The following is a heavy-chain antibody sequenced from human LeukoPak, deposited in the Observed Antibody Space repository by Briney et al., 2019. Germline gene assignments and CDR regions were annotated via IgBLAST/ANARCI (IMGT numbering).Heavy chain of an antibody. CDR1: GFTFSSYA. CDR2: ISDSGGSR. D-gene: IGHD3-22*01. J-gene: IGHJ4*02. CDR3: ATPYDSTSYYPLTY. V-gene: IGHV3-23*01. Sequence: GGSLRLSCAASGFTFSSYAMTWVSQAPGKGLEWVSKISDSGGSRYYADSVKGRFTISRDNSKNTLYLQVKSLRAEDTAVYYCATPYDSTSYYPLTYWGQGTLVTVSS.